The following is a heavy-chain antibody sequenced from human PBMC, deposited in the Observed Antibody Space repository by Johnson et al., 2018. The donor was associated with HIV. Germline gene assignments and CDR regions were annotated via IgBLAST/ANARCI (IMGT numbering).Heavy chain of an antibody. J-gene: IGHJ3*02. D-gene: IGHD3-3*01. V-gene: IGHV3-30*04. CDR1: GFTFSSYA. CDR3: EKGAYYDFWSGYDTGIGAFDI. CDR2: ISSDGSNK. Sequence: VQLVESGGGVVQPGRSLRLSCAASGFTFSSYAMHWVRQAPGKGLEWVAVISSDGSNKYYEDSVKGRFTISSDHSKNTVYPQMNSLRVEDTSVYYCEKGAYYDFWSGYDTGIGAFDIWGQGTMVTVSS.